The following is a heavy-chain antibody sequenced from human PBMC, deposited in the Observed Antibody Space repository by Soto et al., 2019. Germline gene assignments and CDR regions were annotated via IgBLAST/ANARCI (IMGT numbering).Heavy chain of an antibody. CDR2: ISGSGGST. Sequence: GGSLRLSCAASGFTFSSYAMSWVRQSPGEGLKWVSAISGSGGSTYYADSVRGRFTISRDNSKNTLYLQMNSLRAEDTAVYYCAKGVQLWLPFFDYWGQGTLVTVSS. D-gene: IGHD5-18*01. CDR1: GFTFSSYA. V-gene: IGHV3-23*01. J-gene: IGHJ4*02. CDR3: AKGVQLWLPFFDY.